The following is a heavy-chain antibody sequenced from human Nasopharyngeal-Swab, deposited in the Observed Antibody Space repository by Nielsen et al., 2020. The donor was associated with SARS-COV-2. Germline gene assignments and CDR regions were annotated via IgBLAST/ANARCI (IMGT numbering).Heavy chain of an antibody. CDR2: ISWNSGSI. CDR1: GFTFDDYA. V-gene: IGHV3-9*01. D-gene: IGHD3-10*01. J-gene: IGHJ4*02. Sequence: GGSLRLSCAASGFTFDDYAMHWVRQAPGKGLEWVSGISWNSGSIGYADSVKGRFTISRDNVKNSLYLQMNSLRAEDTALYYCAKGGIITMVRGATNWGQGTLVTVSS. CDR3: AKGGIITMVRGATN.